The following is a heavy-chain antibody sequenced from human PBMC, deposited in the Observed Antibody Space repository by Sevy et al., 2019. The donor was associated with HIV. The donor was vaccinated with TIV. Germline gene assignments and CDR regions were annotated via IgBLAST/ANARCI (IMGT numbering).Heavy chain of an antibody. CDR3: ARESLAVAGIGYYFNY. CDR2: IWYDGTNK. CDR1: RFTFNTYA. D-gene: IGHD6-19*01. J-gene: IGHJ4*02. V-gene: IGHV3-33*08. Sequence: GGSLRLSCAASRFTFNTYAMHWVRQAPGKGLDWVAIIWYDGTNKDYTDSVKGRFTITRDNSKNTLYLQMNSLRVEDTAVYYCARESLAVAGIGYYFNYWGQGTLVTVSS.